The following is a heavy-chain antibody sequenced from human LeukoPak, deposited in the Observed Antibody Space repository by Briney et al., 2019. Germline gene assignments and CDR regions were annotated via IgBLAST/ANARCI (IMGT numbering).Heavy chain of an antibody. Sequence: GEPLKISCKASGYSFSSYWISWIRQVPGKGLEWMGRIDPRDSSTNYSPSFQGHVTISTDKSISAAFLQWSSLRASDTAIYYCATGSSGWSYWGQGALVTVSS. CDR3: ATGSSGWSY. V-gene: IGHV5-10-1*01. CDR1: GYSFSSYW. CDR2: IDPRDSST. D-gene: IGHD6-19*01. J-gene: IGHJ4*02.